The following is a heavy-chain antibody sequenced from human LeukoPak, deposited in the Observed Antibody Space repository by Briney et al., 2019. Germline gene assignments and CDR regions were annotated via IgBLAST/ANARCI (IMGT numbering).Heavy chain of an antibody. CDR3: AASVTGILFY. J-gene: IGHJ4*02. V-gene: IGHV3-23*01. Sequence: GGSLRLSCAASGFTFSIHAMSWVRQAPGKGLEWVSTISAGGGSTYYADSVKGRFTISRDNSKNTLYLQMNSLRAEDTAVYYCAASVTGILFYWGQGTLVTVSS. CDR2: ISAGGGST. CDR1: GFTFSIHA. D-gene: IGHD2-21*02.